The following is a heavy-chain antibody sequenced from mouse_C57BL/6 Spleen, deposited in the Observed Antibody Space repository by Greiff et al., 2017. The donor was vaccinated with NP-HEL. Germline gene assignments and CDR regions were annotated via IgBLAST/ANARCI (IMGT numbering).Heavy chain of an antibody. V-gene: IGHV5-17*01. CDR1: GFTFSDYG. J-gene: IGHJ1*03. Sequence: EVMLVESGGGLVKPGGSLKLSCAASGFTFSDYGMHWVRQAPEKGLEWVAYISSGSSTIYYADTVKGRFTISRDNAKNTLFLQMTSLRSEDTAMYYCARRAITTVVATDFDVWGTGTTVTVSS. D-gene: IGHD1-1*01. CDR3: ARRAITTVVATDFDV. CDR2: ISSGSSTI.